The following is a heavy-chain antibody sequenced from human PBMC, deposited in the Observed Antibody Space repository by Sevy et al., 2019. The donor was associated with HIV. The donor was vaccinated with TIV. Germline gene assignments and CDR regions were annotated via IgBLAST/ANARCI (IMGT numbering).Heavy chain of an antibody. Sequence: GGSLRLSCAASGFTFNDYAMHWVRQAPGKGLEWVSLISWAGGSTDYADSVKGRFTISRDNNKNALYLEMHNLRAEDTALYYCGKDIATGQWLVRGIDSWGQGTLVTVSS. J-gene: IGHJ4*02. V-gene: IGHV3-43D*04. D-gene: IGHD6-19*01. CDR1: GFTFNDYA. CDR3: GKDIATGQWLVRGIDS. CDR2: ISWAGGST.